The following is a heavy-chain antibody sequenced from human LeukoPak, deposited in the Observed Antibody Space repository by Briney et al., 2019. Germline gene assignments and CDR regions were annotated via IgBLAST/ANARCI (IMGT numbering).Heavy chain of an antibody. CDR1: GYSISSGYY. J-gene: IGHJ5*02. Sequence: TASETLSLTCTVSGYSISSGYYWGWIRQPPGKGLEWIGSIYHSGTTYYNPSLKSRVTISVDTSKNQFSLKLSSVTAADTAVYYCARDRNLLGWADPWGQGTLVTVSS. CDR2: IYHSGTT. V-gene: IGHV4-38-2*02. CDR3: ARDRNLLGWADP. D-gene: IGHD6-19*01.